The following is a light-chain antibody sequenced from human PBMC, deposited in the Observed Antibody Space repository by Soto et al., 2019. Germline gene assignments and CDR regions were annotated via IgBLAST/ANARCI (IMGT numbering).Light chain of an antibody. J-gene: IGKJ1*01. CDR2: DAS. CDR3: QQYHSWPA. CDR1: QTISTS. Sequence: DIQMTQSPSMLSASVGDRVTITCRASQTISTSLAWYHQKPGKAPKLLIYDASSLESGVPQRFSGSGSGTEFTLTISSLQSEDFAVYYCQQYHSWPAFGRGTKV. V-gene: IGKV1-5*01.